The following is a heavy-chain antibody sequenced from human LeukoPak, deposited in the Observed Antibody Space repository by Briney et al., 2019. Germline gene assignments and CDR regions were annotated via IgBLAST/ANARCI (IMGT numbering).Heavy chain of an antibody. CDR2: INPNSGDT. J-gene: IGHJ6*02. CDR1: GYTFTGYY. CDR3: ARGSEVPASGWYHYYYYYGMVV. V-gene: IGHV1-2*06. Sequence: ASVKVSCKASGYTFTGYYMHWVRQAPGQGLEWMGLINPNSGDTNYAQKFQGRVTMTRDTSISTAYMELSRLRSDDTAVYYCARGSEVPASGWYHYYYYYGMVVWGQGTTVTVSS. D-gene: IGHD6-19*01.